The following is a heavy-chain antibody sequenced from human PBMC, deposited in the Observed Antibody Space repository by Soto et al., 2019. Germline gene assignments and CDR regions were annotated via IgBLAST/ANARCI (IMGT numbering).Heavy chain of an antibody. J-gene: IGHJ6*02. V-gene: IGHV6-1*01. CDR1: GDSVSSNSAV. CDR2: TYYRSKRYN. Sequence: QVQLQQSGPGLVKPSQTLSLTCAISGDSVSSNSAVWNWIRQSPSRCREWLGRTYYRSKRYNDYALCVESRITINPDTSKNQFSPQLNSVTPEDTAVYYCARQRSSSAYYHGLDVWGQGTTVSVSS. D-gene: IGHD6-19*01. CDR3: ARQRSSSAYYHGLDV.